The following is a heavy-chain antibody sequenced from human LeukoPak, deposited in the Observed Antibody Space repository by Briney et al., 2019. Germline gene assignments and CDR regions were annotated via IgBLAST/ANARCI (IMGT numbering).Heavy chain of an antibody. J-gene: IGHJ4*02. D-gene: IGHD2-21*01. Sequence: SVKVSCKASGYTFTSYGISWVRQAPGQGLEWMGGIIPIFGTANYAQKFQGRVTITADESTSTACMELRSLRSDDTAVYYCARVLGGDYDYWGQGTLVTVSS. CDR1: GYTFTSYG. V-gene: IGHV1-69*13. CDR2: IIPIFGTA. CDR3: ARVLGGDYDY.